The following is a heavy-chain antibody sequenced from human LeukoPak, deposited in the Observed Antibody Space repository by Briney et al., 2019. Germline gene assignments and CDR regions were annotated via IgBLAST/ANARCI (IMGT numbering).Heavy chain of an antibody. Sequence: GGSLRLSCAASGFTFSDYYMSWIRQAPGKGLEWVSYISSSGSTIYYAESVKGRFTISRDNAKNSLYLQMNSLRAEDTAVYYCAREDNYYYYMDVWGKGTTVTISS. V-gene: IGHV3-11*04. J-gene: IGHJ6*03. CDR1: GFTFSDYY. CDR3: AREDNYYYYMDV. CDR2: ISSSGSTI.